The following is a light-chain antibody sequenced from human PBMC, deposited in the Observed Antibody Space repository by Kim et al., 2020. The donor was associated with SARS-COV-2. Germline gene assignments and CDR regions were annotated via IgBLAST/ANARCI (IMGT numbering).Light chain of an antibody. J-gene: IGKJ5*01. CDR3: QQYARAPDT. CDR2: GVS. Sequence: EIVLTQSPGTVSLSPGDRATLSCRASQSVSGSYLAWYQQKPGQAPRLFIYGVSRRATGIPDRFSGSGSGTDFTLTINRLEPEDFAMYYCQQYARAPDTFGQGTRLEIK. CDR1: QSVSGSY. V-gene: IGKV3-20*01.